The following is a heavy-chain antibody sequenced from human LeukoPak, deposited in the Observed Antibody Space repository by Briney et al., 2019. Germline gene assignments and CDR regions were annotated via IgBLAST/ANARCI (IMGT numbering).Heavy chain of an antibody. CDR2: ISDSGRYI. CDR3: GGKFPGAAYYFDS. CDR1: DFTFSSYD. V-gene: IGHV3-23*01. Sequence: GGSLRLSCVASDFTFSSYDMTWVRQAPGKGLEWVASISDSGRYIFSADSMRGRFTISRDNSAKTLYLEIYSLRVDDTATYFCGGKFPGAAYYFDSWSQGTLVAVSS. J-gene: IGHJ4*02. D-gene: IGHD2-21*01.